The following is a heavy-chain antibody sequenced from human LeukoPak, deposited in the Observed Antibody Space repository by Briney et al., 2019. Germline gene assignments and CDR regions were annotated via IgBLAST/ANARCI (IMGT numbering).Heavy chain of an antibody. CDR3: ARARTYGSGGYPGFYYYMDV. V-gene: IGHV6-1*01. CDR1: GDSVSSNSAA. CDR2: TYYRSKWYN. D-gene: IGHD3-10*01. J-gene: IGHJ6*03. Sequence: SQTLSLTCAISGDSVSSNSAAWNWIRQSPSRGLEWLGRTYYRSKWYNEYGVSVKSRIIINSDTSKNQFSLQLNSVTPEDTAVYYCARARTYGSGGYPGFYYYMDVWGKGTTVTVSS.